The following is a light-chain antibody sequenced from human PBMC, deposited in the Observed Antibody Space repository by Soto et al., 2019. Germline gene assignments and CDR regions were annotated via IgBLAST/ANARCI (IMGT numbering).Light chain of an antibody. Sequence: AIQMTQSPPSLSASVGDRVTITCRASQGISNDLAWYQQKPGKAPKLLIYAASNLQGGVPSRFSGRGSGRDFTLTISSLQPEDFATYYCLQDYNYPYTFGQGTKLEIK. CDR2: AAS. CDR1: QGISND. V-gene: IGKV1-6*01. J-gene: IGKJ2*01. CDR3: LQDYNYPYT.